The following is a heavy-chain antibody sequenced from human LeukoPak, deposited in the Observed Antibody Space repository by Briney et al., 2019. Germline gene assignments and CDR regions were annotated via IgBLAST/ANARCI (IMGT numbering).Heavy chain of an antibody. CDR3: AREADSSSWKGAFDI. V-gene: IGHV3-21*01. Sequence: GGSLRLSCAASGFTFSSYSMNWVRQAPGKGPEWVSSVSSSSSYIYYADSVKGRFTISRDNAKNSLYLQMNSLRAEDTAVYYCAREADSSSWKGAFDIWGQGTMVTVSS. CDR2: VSSSSSYI. J-gene: IGHJ3*02. D-gene: IGHD6-13*01. CDR1: GFTFSSYS.